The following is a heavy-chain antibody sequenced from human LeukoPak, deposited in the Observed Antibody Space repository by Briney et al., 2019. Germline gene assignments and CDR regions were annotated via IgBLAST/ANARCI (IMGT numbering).Heavy chain of an antibody. V-gene: IGHV3-23*01. CDR1: GFTFSSYA. D-gene: IGHD3-3*01. J-gene: IGHJ4*02. Sequence: PGGSLRLSCAASGFTFSSYAMHWVRQAPGKGLEWVSIITGSGGDSYYTDSVKGRFTLSRDNSKNTLFLQMNSLRAEDTAVYFCAKKSLWSGPFDYWGQGTLVTVFS. CDR3: AKKSLWSGPFDY. CDR2: ITGSGGDS.